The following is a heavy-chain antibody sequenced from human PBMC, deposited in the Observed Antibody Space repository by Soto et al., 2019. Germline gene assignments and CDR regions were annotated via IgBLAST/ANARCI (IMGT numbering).Heavy chain of an antibody. Sequence: QVQLVESGGGVVQPGRSLRLSCAASGFTFSSYGMHWVRQAPGKGLEWVAVISYDGSNKYYADSVKGRFTISRDNSKNTLYLQMNSLRAEDTAGYYCAKDRGCSGGSLYAGDYYYGMDVWGQGTTVTVSS. V-gene: IGHV3-30*18. J-gene: IGHJ6*02. CDR2: ISYDGSNK. D-gene: IGHD2-15*01. CDR1: GFTFSSYG. CDR3: AKDRGCSGGSLYAGDYYYGMDV.